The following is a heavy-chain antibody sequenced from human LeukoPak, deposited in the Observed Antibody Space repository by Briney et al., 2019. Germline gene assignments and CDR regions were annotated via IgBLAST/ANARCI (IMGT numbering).Heavy chain of an antibody. CDR2: IYYSGST. CDR3: ARGPHCTSTSCYYFDY. V-gene: IGHV4-59*01. D-gene: IGHD2-2*01. J-gene: IGHJ4*02. Sequence: SEILSLTCTVSGGSISSYYWSWIRQPPGKGLEWIGYIYYSGSTNYNPSLKSRVTISVDTSKNQFSLKLSSVTAADTAVYYCARGPHCTSTSCYYFDYWGQGTLVTVSS. CDR1: GGSISSYY.